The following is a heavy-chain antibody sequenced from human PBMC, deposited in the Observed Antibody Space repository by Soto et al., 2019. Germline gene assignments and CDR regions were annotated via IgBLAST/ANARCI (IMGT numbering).Heavy chain of an antibody. D-gene: IGHD5-18*01. CDR3: ATQGLPNYYCNGMDV. J-gene: IGHJ6*02. CDR2: IIPIFGTA. CDR1: GGTFSSYA. V-gene: IGHV1-69*12. Sequence: QVQLVQSGAEVKKPGSSVKVSCKASGGTFSSYAISWVRQAPGQGLEWMGGIIPIFGTANYAQKFQGRVTITAEESTSTAYMELISLRSEDPAVYYCATQGLPNYYCNGMDVLGQGTTVTVSS.